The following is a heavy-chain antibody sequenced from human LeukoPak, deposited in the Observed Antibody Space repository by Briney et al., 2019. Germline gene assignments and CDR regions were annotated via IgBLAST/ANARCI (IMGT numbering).Heavy chain of an antibody. D-gene: IGHD2-15*01. V-gene: IGHV3-21*04. CDR1: GFTFSSYS. CDR2: ISSSSYI. Sequence: PGGSLRLSCAASGFTFSSYSMNWVRQAPGKGLEWVSSISSSSYIYYADSVKGRFTISRDNSKNTLYLQMNSLRADDTAVYYCAKSGLNRFDYWGQGTLVTVSS. CDR3: AKSGLNRFDY. J-gene: IGHJ4*02.